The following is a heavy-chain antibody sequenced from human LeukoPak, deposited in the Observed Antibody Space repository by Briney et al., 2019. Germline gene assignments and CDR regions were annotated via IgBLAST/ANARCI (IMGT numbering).Heavy chain of an antibody. CDR1: GFTFRSYW. V-gene: IGHV3-74*01. D-gene: IGHD4/OR15-4a*01. Sequence: PGGSLRLSCAASGFTFRSYWMHWVRQSPGKGLVWVSRINSDGSSTTYADSVKGRFTISRDNAKNTLYLQMNSLRAEDTAVYYCAREREPLDYGDSTNLDYWGQGTLVTVSS. CDR2: INSDGSST. CDR3: AREREPLDYGDSTNLDY. J-gene: IGHJ4*02.